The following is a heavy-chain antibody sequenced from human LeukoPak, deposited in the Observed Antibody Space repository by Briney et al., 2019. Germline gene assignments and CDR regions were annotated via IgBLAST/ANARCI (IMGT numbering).Heavy chain of an antibody. CDR3: ASGVGIAAAGKIWSWFDP. J-gene: IGHJ5*02. V-gene: IGHV3-NL1*01. CDR2: IYSGGST. D-gene: IGHD6-13*01. CDR1: GFTFSRYG. Sequence: GGSLRLSCAAAGFTFSRYGVHWVRQARGKGLEWLSVIYSGGSTYYAESVKGRFTLSRENSKNTLYLKMNSLIAEDTAVYYCASGVGIAAAGKIWSWFDPWGQGTLVTVSS.